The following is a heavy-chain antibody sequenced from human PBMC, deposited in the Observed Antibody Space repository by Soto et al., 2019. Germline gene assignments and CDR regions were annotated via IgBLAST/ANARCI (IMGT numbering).Heavy chain of an antibody. CDR2: ISSSGGTI. J-gene: IGHJ4*02. V-gene: IGHV3-11*01. CDR1: GFTFSDYY. D-gene: IGHD3-16*02. CDR3: ARGPYDYVWGSNPPHFDY. Sequence: QVQLVESGGGLVKPGGSLRLSCAASGFTFSDYYMNWIRQAPGKGLEWVSYISSSGGTIYYADSVKGRFTISRDNAKNSLYLQMNSLRAEDTAVYYCARGPYDYVWGSNPPHFDYWGQGTLVTVSS.